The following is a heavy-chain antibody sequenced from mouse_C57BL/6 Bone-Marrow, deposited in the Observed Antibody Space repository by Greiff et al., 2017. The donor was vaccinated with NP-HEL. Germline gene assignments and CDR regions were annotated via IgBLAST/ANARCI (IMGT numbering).Heavy chain of an antibody. CDR1: GFNIKDYY. V-gene: IGHV14-2*01. Sequence: VQLKQSGAELVKPGASVKLSCTASGFNIKDYYMHWVKQRTEQGLEWIGRIDPEDGETKYAPKFQGKATITADTSSNTAYLQLSSLTSEDTAVYDCAIYTYDYDGGGYYAMDYWGQGTSVTVSS. CDR2: IDPEDGET. CDR3: AIYTYDYDGGGYYAMDY. J-gene: IGHJ4*01. D-gene: IGHD2-4*01.